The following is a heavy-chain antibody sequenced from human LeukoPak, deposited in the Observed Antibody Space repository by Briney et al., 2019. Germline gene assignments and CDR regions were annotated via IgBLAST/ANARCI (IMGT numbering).Heavy chain of an antibody. D-gene: IGHD5-12*01. CDR3: ASSGEMATSGDYYYYYGMDV. V-gene: IGHV1-69*04. CDR1: GGTFSSYA. CDR2: IIPILGIA. J-gene: IGHJ6*02. Sequence: SVKVSCKASGGTFSSYAISWVRQAPGQGLEWMGRIIPILGIANYAQKFQGRVTITADKSTSTAYVELSSLRSEDTAVYYCASSGEMATSGDYYYYYGMDVWGQGTTVTVSS.